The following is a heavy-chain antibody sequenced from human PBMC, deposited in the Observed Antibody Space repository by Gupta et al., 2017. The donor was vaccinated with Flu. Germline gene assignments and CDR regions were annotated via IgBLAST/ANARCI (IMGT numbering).Heavy chain of an antibody. CDR1: SSYA. D-gene: IGHD2-2*01. J-gene: IGHJ3*02. V-gene: IGHV3-30-3*01. CDR3: ARGGYCSSTSCSADAFDI. Sequence: SSYAMHWVRQAPGKGLEWVAVISYDGSNKYYADSVKGRFTISRDNSKNTLYLQMNSLRAEDTAVYYCARGGYCSSTSCSADAFDIWGQGTMVTVSS. CDR2: ISYDGSNK.